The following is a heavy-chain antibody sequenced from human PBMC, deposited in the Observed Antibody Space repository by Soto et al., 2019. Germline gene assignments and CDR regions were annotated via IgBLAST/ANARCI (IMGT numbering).Heavy chain of an antibody. CDR2: IKSKTEGGTT. Sequence: EVQLVESGGCLVKPGGSLRLSCAASGFTFSNAWMNWFRQAPGKALEWVGRIKSKTEGGTTDYAAPVKGRFNISRDDSKNTLYLQMNSLKTEDTAVYYCTTDVIAVAGTTNWFDPWGQGTLVTVSS. V-gene: IGHV3-15*07. D-gene: IGHD6-19*01. J-gene: IGHJ5*02. CDR3: TTDVIAVAGTTNWFDP. CDR1: GFTFSNAW.